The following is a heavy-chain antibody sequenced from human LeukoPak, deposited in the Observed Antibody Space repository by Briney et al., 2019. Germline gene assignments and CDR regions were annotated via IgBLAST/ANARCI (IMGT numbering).Heavy chain of an antibody. CDR1: GYTLTELS. CDR2: FDPEDGET. CDR3: ATAFTVVVIANAFDI. V-gene: IGHV1-24*01. Sequence: EASVKVSCKVSGYTLTELSMHWVRQAPGKGLEWMGGFDPEDGETIYAQKFQGRVTMTEDTSTDTAYMELSSLRSEDTAVYYCATAFTVVVIANAFDIWGQGTMVTVSS. J-gene: IGHJ3*02. D-gene: IGHD3-22*01.